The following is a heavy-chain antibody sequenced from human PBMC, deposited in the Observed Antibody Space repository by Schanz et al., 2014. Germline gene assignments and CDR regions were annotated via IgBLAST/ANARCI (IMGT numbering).Heavy chain of an antibody. D-gene: IGHD4-17*01. CDR1: GFTVSSNH. CDR3: ARDGDRFYHNYYMDV. J-gene: IGHJ6*03. Sequence: EQLVESGGGLVKPGGSLRLSCAVSGFTVSSNHMNWVRQAPGKGLEWVSGISGSGGSTYYADSVKGRFTISRDNSKNTLYLQMNSLRAEDTAVYYCARDGDRFYHNYYMDVWGKGTTVTVSS. CDR2: ISGSGGST. V-gene: IGHV3-23*04.